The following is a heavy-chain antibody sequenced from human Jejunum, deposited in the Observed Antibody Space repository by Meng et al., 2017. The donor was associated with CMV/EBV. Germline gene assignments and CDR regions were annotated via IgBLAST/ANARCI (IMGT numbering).Heavy chain of an antibody. D-gene: IGHD6-6*01. Sequence: YPFTDHYVHWVRQAPGQGLELMGWINPNIGGAHYLQKFQGRVTMTRDTSLSTAYMEMTSLTSDDTAVYYCAKVIATTRPGSPLDSWGQGTRVTVSS. J-gene: IGHJ4*02. V-gene: IGHV1-2*02. CDR2: INPNIGGA. CDR1: YPFTDHY. CDR3: AKVIATTRPGSPLDS.